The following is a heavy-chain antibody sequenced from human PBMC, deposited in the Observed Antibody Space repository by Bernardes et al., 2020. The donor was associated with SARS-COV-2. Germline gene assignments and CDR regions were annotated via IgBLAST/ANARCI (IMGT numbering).Heavy chain of an antibody. J-gene: IGHJ3*01. V-gene: IGHV3-33*01. Sequence: GGSLRLSCAASGFSFSNYDMHWVRQAPGKGLEWVAVIWHDGTNKYYADSVQGRFIVSSDNSKKTLYLQMNSLRAEDTAVYYCARDFRGDTFDLWGQGTMVTVSS. CDR3: ARDFRGDTFDL. CDR2: IWHDGTNK. CDR1: GFSFSNYD. D-gene: IGHD5-18*01.